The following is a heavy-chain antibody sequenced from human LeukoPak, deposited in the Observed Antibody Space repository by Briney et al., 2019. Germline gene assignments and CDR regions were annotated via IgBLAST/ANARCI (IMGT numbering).Heavy chain of an antibody. CDR1: GGSISSGGYY. V-gene: IGHV4-31*03. J-gene: IGHJ4*02. D-gene: IGHD4-17*01. CDR2: IYYSGST. CDR3: ARDRYGDYSWGY. Sequence: PSETLSLTCTVSGGSISSGGYYWSWIRQHPGKGLEWIGYIYYSGSTYYNPSLKSRVTVSVDTSKNQFSLKLSSVTAADTAVYYCARDRYGDYSWGYWGQGTLVTVSS.